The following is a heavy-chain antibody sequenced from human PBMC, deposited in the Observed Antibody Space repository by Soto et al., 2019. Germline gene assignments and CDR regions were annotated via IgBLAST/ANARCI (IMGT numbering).Heavy chain of an antibody. D-gene: IGHD6-19*01. J-gene: IGHJ5*01. V-gene: IGHV4-59*08. CDR3: ARGVGGSGHNWFDP. CDR2: IHYSGSA. Sequence: SETLYLTCTFCGRSIIVYYWTWTRQSPERGLEWIGYIHYSGSAYYNPSLNSRLTMSVDRSKSQFSMKLASVTAADTAVYYCARGVGGSGHNWFDPWGQGTLVTVSS. CDR1: GRSIIVYY.